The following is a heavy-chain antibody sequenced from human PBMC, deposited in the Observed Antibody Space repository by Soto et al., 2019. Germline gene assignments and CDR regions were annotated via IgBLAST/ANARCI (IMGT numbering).Heavy chain of an antibody. CDR3: ARGSAAPDN. Sequence: EVQLVESGGGLVQPGGSLRLSCAASGFTFSDYYMSWVRQAPGRGLEWVANIKHDGSEKHYVDSVKGRFTISRDNAENSLCLQMNSLRAEDTAVYYCARGSAAPDNWGQGTLVTVS. CDR1: GFTFSDYY. CDR2: IKHDGSEK. V-gene: IGHV3-7*01. J-gene: IGHJ4*02.